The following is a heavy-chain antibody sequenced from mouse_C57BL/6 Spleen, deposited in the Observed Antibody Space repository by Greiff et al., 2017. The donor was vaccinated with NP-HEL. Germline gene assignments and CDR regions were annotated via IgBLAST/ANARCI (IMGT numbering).Heavy chain of an antibody. D-gene: IGHD1-1*01. CDR3: ARDTTVVAPFAY. Sequence: VQLQQSGAELVKPGASVKISCKASGYAFSSYWMNWVKQRPGKGLEWIGQIYPGDGDTNYNGKFKGKATLTADKSSSTAYMQLSSLTSEDSAVYFCARDTTVVAPFAYWGQGTLVTVSA. V-gene: IGHV1-80*01. CDR1: GYAFSSYW. J-gene: IGHJ3*01. CDR2: IYPGDGDT.